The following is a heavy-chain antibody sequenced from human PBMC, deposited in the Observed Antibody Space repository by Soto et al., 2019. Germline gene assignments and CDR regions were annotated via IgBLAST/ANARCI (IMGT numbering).Heavy chain of an antibody. J-gene: IGHJ6*03. CDR2: ISSNGVGT. CDR3: ARRARPDFYYMDV. V-gene: IGHV3-64*01. D-gene: IGHD6-6*01. Sequence: EVQLAEFGGGLAQPGGSLRLSCAASGFTLSGYAMDWVRQAPGKGLEYVSGISSNGVGTYYANSVQGRFTISRDNSKNTVYLQMGSLRPEDMAVYYCARRARPDFYYMDVWGNATTVTVSS. CDR1: GFTLSGYA.